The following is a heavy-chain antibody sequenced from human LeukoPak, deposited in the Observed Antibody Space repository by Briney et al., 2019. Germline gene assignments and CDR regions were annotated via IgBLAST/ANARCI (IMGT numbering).Heavy chain of an antibody. CDR1: GGSFSGYY. D-gene: IGHD2-15*01. CDR2: INHSGST. V-gene: IGHV4-34*01. Sequence: SETLSLTCAVYGGSFSGYYWSWIRQPPGKGLEWIGEINHSGSTNYNPSLKSRVTISVDTSKNQFSLKLSSVTAADSAVYYCARVSVSRYCSGGSCYSYYYYGMDVWGKGTTVTVSS. CDR3: ARVSVSRYCSGGSCYSYYYYGMDV. J-gene: IGHJ6*04.